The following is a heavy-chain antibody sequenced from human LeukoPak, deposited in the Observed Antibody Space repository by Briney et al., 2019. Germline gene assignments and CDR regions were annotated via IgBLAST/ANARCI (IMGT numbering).Heavy chain of an antibody. V-gene: IGHV4-34*01. CDR1: GGSFSGYY. D-gene: IGHD6-19*01. J-gene: IGHJ4*02. CDR3: AMYSSGWGKFDY. Sequence: SETLSLTCAVYGGSFSGYYWSWIRQPPGKGLEWIGEINHSGSTNYNPSLKSRVTISVDTSKNQFSLKLSSVTAADTAVYYCAMYSSGWGKFDYWGQGTLVTVSS. CDR2: INHSGST.